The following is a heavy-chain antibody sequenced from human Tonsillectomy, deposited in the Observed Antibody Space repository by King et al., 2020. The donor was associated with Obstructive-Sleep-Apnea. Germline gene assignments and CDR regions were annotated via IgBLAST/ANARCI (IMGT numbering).Heavy chain of an antibody. CDR2: IYYSGST. J-gene: IGHJ4*02. D-gene: IGHD6-19*01. CDR3: ARVQLGEWLAKYYFDY. V-gene: IGHV4-39*07. Sequence: LQLQESGPGLVKPSETLSLTCTVSGGSISSSSYYWGWIRQPPGKGLEWIGSIYYSGSTYYNPSLKSRVTISVDTSKNQFSLKLSSVTAADTAVYYCARVQLGEWLAKYYFDYWGQGTLVTVSS. CDR1: GGSISSSSYY.